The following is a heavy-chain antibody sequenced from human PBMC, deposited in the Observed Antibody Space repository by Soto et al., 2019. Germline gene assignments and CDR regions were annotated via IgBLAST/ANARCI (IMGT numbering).Heavy chain of an antibody. CDR1: GDSVSNNGAA. J-gene: IGHJ4*02. D-gene: IGHD1-26*01. CDR3: ERGARKMLGYFDC. CDR2: TYYRSKWFN. V-gene: IGHV6-1*01. Sequence: PSQTLSLTCAISGDSVSNNGAAWNWIRQSPSGGLEWLGRTYYRSKWFNDYAVSVKSRITISPDTSKNQFSLQLNAVTPEDTAVYDGERGARKMLGYFDCWGQGTLVTVSS.